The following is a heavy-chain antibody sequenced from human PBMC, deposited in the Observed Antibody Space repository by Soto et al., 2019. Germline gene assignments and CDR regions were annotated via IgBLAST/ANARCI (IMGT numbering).Heavy chain of an antibody. Sequence: GGSLRLSCAASGFTFRSYSMNWVRQAPGKGLEWVSYISSSSSTIYYADSVKGRFTIYRDNVKNSLYLQMNSLRDEDTAVYYCARDASYYDFWSGYYKPQTAFDYWGQGTLVTVSS. V-gene: IGHV3-48*02. CDR3: ARDASYYDFWSGYYKPQTAFDY. CDR1: GFTFRSYS. J-gene: IGHJ4*02. CDR2: ISSSSSTI. D-gene: IGHD3-3*01.